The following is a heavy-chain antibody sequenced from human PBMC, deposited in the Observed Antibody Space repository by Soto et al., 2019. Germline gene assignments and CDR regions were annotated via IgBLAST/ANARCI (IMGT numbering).Heavy chain of an antibody. J-gene: IGHJ4*02. V-gene: IGHV3-23*01. Sequence: PGGSLRLSCAASGFTFSSYAMSWVRQAPGKGLEWVSAISGSGGSTYYADSVKGRFTISRDNSKNTLYLQMNSLRAEDTAVYYCAKQTTYYDSSGYDYWGQGTLVTRLL. CDR3: AKQTTYYDSSGYDY. CDR1: GFTFSSYA. D-gene: IGHD3-22*01. CDR2: ISGSGGST.